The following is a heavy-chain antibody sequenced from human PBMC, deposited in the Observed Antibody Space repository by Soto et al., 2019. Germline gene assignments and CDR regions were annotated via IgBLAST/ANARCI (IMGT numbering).Heavy chain of an antibody. CDR2: IYYSGST. D-gene: IGHD2-15*01. CDR3: ARHRMGEKEDIVGYWFDP. Sequence: SETLSLTCTVSGGSISSSSYYWGWIRQPPGKGLEWIGSIYYSGSTYYNPSLKSRVTISVDTSKNQFSLKLSSVTAADTAVYYCARHRMGEKEDIVGYWFDPWGQGTLVTVSS. CDR1: GGSISSSSYY. V-gene: IGHV4-39*01. J-gene: IGHJ5*02.